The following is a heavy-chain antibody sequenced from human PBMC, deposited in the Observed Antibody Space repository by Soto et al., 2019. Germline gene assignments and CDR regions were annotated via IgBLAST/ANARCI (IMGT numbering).Heavy chain of an antibody. V-gene: IGHV3-30*18. Sequence: QVQLVESGGGVVQPGRSLRLSCAASGFTFSSYGMHWVRQAPGKGLEWVAVISYDGSNKYYADSVKGRFTISRDNSKNTLYLQMNSLRAEDTAVYYCAKDRGEDIVVVVAGYYSDYWGQGTLVTVSS. CDR3: AKDRGEDIVVVVAGYYSDY. CDR1: GFTFSSYG. CDR2: ISYDGSNK. J-gene: IGHJ4*02. D-gene: IGHD2-15*01.